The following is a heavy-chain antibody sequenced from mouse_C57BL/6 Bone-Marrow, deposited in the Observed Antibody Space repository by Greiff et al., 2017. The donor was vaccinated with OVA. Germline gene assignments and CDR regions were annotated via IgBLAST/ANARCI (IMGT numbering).Heavy chain of an antibody. CDR3: ALYSNYVFAY. Sequence: DVKLQESGPGLVKPSQSLSLTCSVTGYSITSGYYWNWIRQFPGNKLEWMGYISYDGSNNYNPSLKNRISINRDTSKNQFFLKLNSVTTEDTATYYCALYSNYVFAYWGQGTLVTVSA. D-gene: IGHD2-5*01. CDR2: ISYDGSN. V-gene: IGHV3-6*01. CDR1: GYSITSGYY. J-gene: IGHJ3*01.